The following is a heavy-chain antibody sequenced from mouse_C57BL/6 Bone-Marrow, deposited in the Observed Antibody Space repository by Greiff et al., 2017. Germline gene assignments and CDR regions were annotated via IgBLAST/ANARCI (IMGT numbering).Heavy chain of an antibody. J-gene: IGHJ4*01. D-gene: IGHD2-1*01. CDR1: GYTFTSYW. Sequence: QVQLQQSGAELAKPGASVKLSCKASGYTFTSYWMHWVKQRPGQGLEWIGYINPSSGYTKYNQKFKDKATLTAAKSSSTAYMQLSSLTYEDSAVYYCARRLYYGYYYAMDYWGQGTSVTVSS. CDR3: ARRLYYGYYYAMDY. V-gene: IGHV1-7*01. CDR2: INPSSGYT.